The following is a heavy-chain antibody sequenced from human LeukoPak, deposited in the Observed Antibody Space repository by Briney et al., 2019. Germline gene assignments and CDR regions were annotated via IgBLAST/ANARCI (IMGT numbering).Heavy chain of an antibody. CDR1: GFTFSSYA. CDR2: ISSNGGST. J-gene: IGHJ4*02. CDR3: VKGLKYYDSDY. D-gene: IGHD3-22*01. V-gene: IGHV3-64D*06. Sequence: SGGSLRLSCSASGFTFSSYAMHWVRQAPGKGLEYVSAISSNGGSTYYADSVKGRFTISRDNSKNTLYLQMSSLRAEDTAVYYCVKGLKYYDSDYWGQGTLVTVSS.